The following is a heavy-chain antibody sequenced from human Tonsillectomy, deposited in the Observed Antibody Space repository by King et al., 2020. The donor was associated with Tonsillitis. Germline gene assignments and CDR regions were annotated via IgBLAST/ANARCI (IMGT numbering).Heavy chain of an antibody. J-gene: IGHJ4*02. CDR3: ARDTYTSAWSFDH. CDR1: GGAFSTST. CDR2: ILPTFGAS. Sequence: QLVQSGAEVKKPGSSVKVSCKTSGGAFSTSTINWVRQAPGQGLEWIGGILPTFGASNYAHRFQGRITITADESTSTAYMELSSLRSDDTAMYYCARDTYTSAWSFDHWGQGTLIAVSS. D-gene: IGHD6-19*01. V-gene: IGHV1-69*12.